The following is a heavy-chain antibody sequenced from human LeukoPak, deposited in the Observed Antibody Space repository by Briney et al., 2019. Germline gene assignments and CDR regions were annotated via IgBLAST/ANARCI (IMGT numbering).Heavy chain of an antibody. J-gene: IGHJ4*02. V-gene: IGHV1-18*01. Sequence: GASVKVSCKASGHTFTKYGLSWVRQDPGQGLEWMGWISADNGNTNYAQKFQGRVTMTIDTSTSTAYIELRSLTSDDTAVYYCAKQRGATWWDLVDFWGQGTLVTVSS. D-gene: IGHD1-26*01. CDR3: AKQRGATWWDLVDF. CDR1: GHTFTKYG. CDR2: ISADNGNT.